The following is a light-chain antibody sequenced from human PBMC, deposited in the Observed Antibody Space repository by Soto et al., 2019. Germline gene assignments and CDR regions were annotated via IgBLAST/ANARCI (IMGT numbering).Light chain of an antibody. CDR2: GVS. CDR1: QTITSTH. Sequence: EIVLTQSPGTLSLFPGERATLSCRASQTITSTHLAWYQQKPGQAPRLLIYGVSNRASGFPDRFSGSGSGPDFTLTISGLEPDDFAVYYCQHYGASPRTFGQGTKVEI. J-gene: IGKJ1*01. V-gene: IGKV3-20*01. CDR3: QHYGASPRT.